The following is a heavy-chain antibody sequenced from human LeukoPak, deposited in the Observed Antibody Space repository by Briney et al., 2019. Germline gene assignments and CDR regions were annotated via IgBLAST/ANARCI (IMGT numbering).Heavy chain of an antibody. V-gene: IGHV4-59*01. Sequence: PSETLSLPCSVSGGSLNSYYWNWIRQPPGKGLEWLGYIYYSGSTNYNPSLKSRVTISLDTSRNQFSLKLSSVTAADTAVYYCARADYSSRWYEAWFDPWGQGTLVTVSS. J-gene: IGHJ5*02. D-gene: IGHD6-13*01. CDR2: IYYSGST. CDR1: GGSLNSYY. CDR3: ARADYSSRWYEAWFDP.